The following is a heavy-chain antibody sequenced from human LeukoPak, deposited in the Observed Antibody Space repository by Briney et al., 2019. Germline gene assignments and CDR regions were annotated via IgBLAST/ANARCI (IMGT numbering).Heavy chain of an antibody. D-gene: IGHD3-16*01. V-gene: IGHV3-11*04. J-gene: IGHJ6*03. CDR1: GFTFSDYY. CDR3: ARDLGDYYYYYMDV. Sequence: PGGSLRLSCAASGFTFSDYYMSWIRQAPGKGLEWVSYISSSGSTIYYADSVKGRFTISRDNAKNSLYLRMNSLRAEDTAVYYCARDLGDYYYYYMDVWGKGTTVTVSS. CDR2: ISSSGSTI.